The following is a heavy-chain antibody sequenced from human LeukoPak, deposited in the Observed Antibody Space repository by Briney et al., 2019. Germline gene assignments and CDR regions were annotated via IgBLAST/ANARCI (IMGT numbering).Heavy chain of an antibody. CDR3: LKGSQGPIWQQLVPDH. D-gene: IGHD6-13*01. CDR2: ISYDGTNK. V-gene: IGHV3-30*18. J-gene: IGHJ4*02. Sequence: GGSLRLSCAASGFTFSSYGIHWVRQAPGKGLEWVAVISYDGTNKYYADSVKGRFTISRDNSKKTLYLQMNSLRAEDTAVYYCLKGSQGPIWQQLVPDHWGQGTQVTVSS. CDR1: GFTFSSYG.